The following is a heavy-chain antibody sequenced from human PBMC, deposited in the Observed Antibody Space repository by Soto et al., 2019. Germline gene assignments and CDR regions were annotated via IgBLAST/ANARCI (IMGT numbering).Heavy chain of an antibody. V-gene: IGHV3-23*01. CDR1: GFTFSSYG. CDR3: ARDPYYYDSSGYYGLWYFDL. J-gene: IGHJ2*01. Sequence: EVQLLESGGSLVQPGGSLRLSCAASGFTFSSYGMSWVRQAPEKGLEWVSGISASDGGAYYADSVKGRFTISRDNAKNSLYLQMNSLRAEDTAVYYCARDPYYYDSSGYYGLWYFDLWGRGTLVTVSS. D-gene: IGHD3-22*01. CDR2: ISASDGGA.